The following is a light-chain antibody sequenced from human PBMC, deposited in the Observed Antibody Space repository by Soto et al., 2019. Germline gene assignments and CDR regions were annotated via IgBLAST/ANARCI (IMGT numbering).Light chain of an antibody. CDR3: CSYAGSSTSYV. J-gene: IGLJ1*01. CDR1: SSDVGSYNL. V-gene: IGLV2-23*01. Sequence: QSVLTQPASVSVSPGQSITISCTGTSSDVGSYNLVSWYQQHPGKAPKLMIYEGSKRPSGVSNRFSGSKSGNTASLTISGLQAEEEADYYCCSYAGSSTSYVFGTGTKVTVL. CDR2: EGS.